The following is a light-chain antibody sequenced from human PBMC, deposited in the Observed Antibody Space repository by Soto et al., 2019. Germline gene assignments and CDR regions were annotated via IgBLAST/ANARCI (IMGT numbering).Light chain of an antibody. CDR2: DVS. CDR3: SSYTSSNTYV. CDR1: SSDVGGYNY. Sequence: VLTQPASVSGSPGQSITISCTGTSSDVGGYNYVSWYQHHPGKVPQLMIYDVSNRPSGVSNRFSGSKSGNTASLTISGLQAEDEADYYCSSYTSSNTYVFGTGTKVTVL. V-gene: IGLV2-14*03. J-gene: IGLJ1*01.